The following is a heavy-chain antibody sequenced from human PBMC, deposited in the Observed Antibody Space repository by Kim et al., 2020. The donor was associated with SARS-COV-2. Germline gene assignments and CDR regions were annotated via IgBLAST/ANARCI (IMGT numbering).Heavy chain of an antibody. Sequence: ASVKVSCKASGYTFTSYALHWVRQAPGQRLEWMGWINAGNGNTKYSQKFQGRVTITRDTSASTAYMELRSLRSEDTAVYYCARESSGVVVAATGLDHWGQGTLVTVSS. CDR2: INAGNGNT. CDR3: ARESSGVVVAATGLDH. J-gene: IGHJ5*02. D-gene: IGHD2-15*01. V-gene: IGHV1-3*01. CDR1: GYTFTSYA.